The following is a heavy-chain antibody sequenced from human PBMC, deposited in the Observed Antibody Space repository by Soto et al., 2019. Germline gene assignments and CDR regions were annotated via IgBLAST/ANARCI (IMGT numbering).Heavy chain of an antibody. V-gene: IGHV3-23*01. J-gene: IGHJ6*02. D-gene: IGHD4-17*01. CDR1: GFTFSSYA. CDR2: ISGSGGST. Sequence: GGSLRLSCAASGFTFSSYAMSWVRQAPGKGLEWVSAISGSGGSTYYADSVKGRFTISRDNSKNTLYLQMNSLRAEDTAVYYCSREGLGAYYGMDVWGQGTTVTVSS. CDR3: SREGLGAYYGMDV.